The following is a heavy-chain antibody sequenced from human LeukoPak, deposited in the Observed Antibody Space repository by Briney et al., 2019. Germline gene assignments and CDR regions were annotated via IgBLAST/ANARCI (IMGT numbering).Heavy chain of an antibody. CDR3: ARAVYSYGSGRDFDY. J-gene: IGHJ4*02. V-gene: IGHV4-31*03. CDR2: IYNNGGT. CDR1: GGXISSGGYY. D-gene: IGHD3-10*01. Sequence: SQTLSLTCTVSGGXISSGGYYWSWIRQYPGKGLEWIGYIYNNGGTYYNPSLESRLTISINRSKSQFSLRLSSVTAADTAVYYCARAVYSYGSGRDFDYWGQGTLVTVSS.